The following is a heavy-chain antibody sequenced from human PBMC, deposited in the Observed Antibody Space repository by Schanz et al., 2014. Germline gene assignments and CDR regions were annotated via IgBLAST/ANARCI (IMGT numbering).Heavy chain of an antibody. D-gene: IGHD2-8*02. CDR1: GGSISSHF. J-gene: IGHJ4*02. Sequence: QVQLQESGPGLVKPSETLSLTCTVSGGSISSHFWSWIRQPPGKGLEWIGYMYHSGSSNYNPSLKSRVTIPVDTSKNQFSLKMTSLTAADTAVYFCARVGGGILTSWYSLDSWGQGTLVTVSS. CDR3: ARVGGGILTSWYSLDS. CDR2: MYHSGSS. V-gene: IGHV4-59*11.